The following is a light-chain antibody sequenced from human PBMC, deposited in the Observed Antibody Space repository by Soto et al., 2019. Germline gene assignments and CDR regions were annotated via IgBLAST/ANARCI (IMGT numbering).Light chain of an antibody. J-gene: IGKJ1*01. CDR2: DAS. CDR3: QHYNSYPWT. Sequence: DIQMTPSPSTLSASVGDRVTITCRASQSISSWLAWYQQKPGKAPKLLIYDASSLESGVPSRFSGSGSGTEFTLTISSLQPDDSATYYCQHYNSYPWTFGQGTKVEIK. CDR1: QSISSW. V-gene: IGKV1-5*01.